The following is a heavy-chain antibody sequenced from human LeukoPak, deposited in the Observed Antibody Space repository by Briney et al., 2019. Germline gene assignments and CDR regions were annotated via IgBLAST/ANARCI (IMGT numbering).Heavy chain of an antibody. D-gene: IGHD3-10*01. CDR2: FSSSNSYI. Sequence: GGSLRLSCAASGFTFSTYSMTWTRQAPGKGLEWVSSFSSSNSYIYYADSVMGRFTISRDDAKSSLYLQMNSLRAEDTAVYYCARGGVGVESRIRYWGQGTLVTVSS. CDR1: GFTFSTYS. J-gene: IGHJ4*02. CDR3: ARGGVGVESRIRY. V-gene: IGHV3-21*01.